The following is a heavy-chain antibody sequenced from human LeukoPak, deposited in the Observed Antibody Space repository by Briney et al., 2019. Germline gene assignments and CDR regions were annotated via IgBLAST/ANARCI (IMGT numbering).Heavy chain of an antibody. J-gene: IGHJ3*02. D-gene: IGHD1-26*01. Sequence: GGSLRLSCAASGFTFSSYWMHWVRQAPGKGLVWVSRIYSDGSRTTYADSVKGRFTISGDNAKNTVYLQMNSLRADDTAVYYCTRSGRGGAFDIWGQGTMVTVSS. CDR2: IYSDGSRT. CDR3: TRSGRGGAFDI. CDR1: GFTFSSYW. V-gene: IGHV3-74*03.